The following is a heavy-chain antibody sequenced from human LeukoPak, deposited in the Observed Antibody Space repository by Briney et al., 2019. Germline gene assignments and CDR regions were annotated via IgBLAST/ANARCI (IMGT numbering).Heavy chain of an antibody. D-gene: IGHD2-8*01. CDR3: VRGYCTNGVCYFDY. V-gene: IGHV4-4*07. Sequence: PSETLSLTCTVSGGSISSYYWSWIRQPAGKGLEWIGRIYTSGSTNYNPSLKSRVTMSVDTSKNQFSLKLSSVTAADTAVYYCVRGYCTNGVCYFDYWGRGTLVTVSS. J-gene: IGHJ4*02. CDR2: IYTSGST. CDR1: GGSISSYY.